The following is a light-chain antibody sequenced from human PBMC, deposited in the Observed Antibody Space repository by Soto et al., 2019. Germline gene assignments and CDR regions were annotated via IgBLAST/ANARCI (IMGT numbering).Light chain of an antibody. J-gene: IGKJ5*01. CDR3: QQYGSSPPVT. Sequence: EIVLTQSPGTLSLSPGKRATLSCRASQSVSSSYLAWYQQKPGQAPRLLIYGASGRATGIPDRFSGSGSGTAFTLTISRLEPEDFAVYYCQQYGSSPPVTSGQGTRLEIK. CDR1: QSVSSSY. CDR2: GAS. V-gene: IGKV3-20*01.